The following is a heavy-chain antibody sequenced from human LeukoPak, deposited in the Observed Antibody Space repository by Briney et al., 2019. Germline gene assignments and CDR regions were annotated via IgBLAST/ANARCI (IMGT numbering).Heavy chain of an antibody. CDR3: ARALQQWLVTGGVDI. CDR2: ISYDGSNK. D-gene: IGHD6-19*01. J-gene: IGHJ3*02. CDR1: GFTFSSYE. V-gene: IGHV3-30-3*01. Sequence: GGSLRLSCVVSGFTFSSYEMAWVRQVPGKGLEWVAVISYDGSNKYYADSVKGRFTISRDNSKNTLYLQMNSLRAEDTAVYYCARALQQWLVTGGVDIWGQGTMVTVSS.